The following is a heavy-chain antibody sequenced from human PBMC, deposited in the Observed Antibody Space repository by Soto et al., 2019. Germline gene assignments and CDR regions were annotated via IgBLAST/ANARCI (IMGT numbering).Heavy chain of an antibody. D-gene: IGHD2-15*01. Sequence: EVQLVESGGGLVQPGGSLRLSCAASGFTFSSYSMNWVRQAPGKGLEWVSYISSSSSTIYYADSVKGRFTISRDNAKNSLYLQMNSLRAEDTAVYYCARDSGVYCSGGSCYRHAFDIWGKGTMVTVSS. CDR1: GFTFSSYS. J-gene: IGHJ3*02. CDR2: ISSSSSTI. V-gene: IGHV3-48*01. CDR3: ARDSGVYCSGGSCYRHAFDI.